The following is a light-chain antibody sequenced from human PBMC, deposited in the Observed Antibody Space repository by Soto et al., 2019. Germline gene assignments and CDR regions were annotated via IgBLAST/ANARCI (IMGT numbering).Light chain of an antibody. CDR1: SSDVGGYNY. J-gene: IGLJ2*01. CDR2: EVS. V-gene: IGLV2-14*01. Sequence: QSVLTQPASVSASPGQSITISCTGTSSDVGGYNYVSWYQQHPGKAPKLMIYEVSNRPSGVSNRFSGSKSGNTASLTISGLQAEDEADYYCSSYTSSSVVFGGGTKLTVL. CDR3: SSYTSSSVV.